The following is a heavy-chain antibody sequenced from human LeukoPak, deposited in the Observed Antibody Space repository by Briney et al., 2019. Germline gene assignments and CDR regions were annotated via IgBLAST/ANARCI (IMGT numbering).Heavy chain of an antibody. V-gene: IGHV3-43*02. D-gene: IGHD3-22*01. Sequence: GGSLRLSCAASGFTFDDYAMHWVRHAPGKGLEWVSLISGDGGSTYYADSVKGRFTIPRDNSKNSLYLQMNSLRTEDTALYYCAKGGAYYYDSSGYPLDYWGQGTLVTVSS. CDR1: GFTFDDYA. J-gene: IGHJ4*02. CDR3: AKGGAYYYDSSGYPLDY. CDR2: ISGDGGST.